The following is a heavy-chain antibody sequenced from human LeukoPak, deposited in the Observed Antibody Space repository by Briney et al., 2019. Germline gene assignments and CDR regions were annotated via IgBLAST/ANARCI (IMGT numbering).Heavy chain of an antibody. Sequence: SGTLSLTCAVYGGSFSGYYWSWIRQPPGKGLEWIGEINHSGSTNYNPSLKSRVTISVDTSKNQFSLKLSSVTAADTAVYYCARGGPHYYGSGSYYRVWGQGTLVTVSS. CDR2: INHSGST. CDR3: ARGGPHYYGSGSYYRV. CDR1: GGSFSGYY. V-gene: IGHV4-34*01. D-gene: IGHD3-10*01. J-gene: IGHJ4*02.